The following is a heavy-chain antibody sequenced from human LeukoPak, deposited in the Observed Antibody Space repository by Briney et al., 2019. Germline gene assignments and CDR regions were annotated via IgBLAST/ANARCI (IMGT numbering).Heavy chain of an antibody. Sequence: GGSLRLSCAASGFNFSSYGMHWVRQAPGKGLEWVAVISFDGSNKYYADSVKGRFTISRDNLKNTLYLQMNRLRAEDTAVYYCAIGYSSGYYSDAFDVWGQGTMVTVSS. D-gene: IGHD3-22*01. J-gene: IGHJ3*01. CDR3: AIGYSSGYYSDAFDV. V-gene: IGHV3-30*03. CDR2: ISFDGSNK. CDR1: GFNFSSYG.